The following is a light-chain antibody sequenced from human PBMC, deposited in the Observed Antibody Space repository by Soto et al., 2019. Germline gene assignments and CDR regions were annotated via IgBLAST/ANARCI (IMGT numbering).Light chain of an antibody. CDR2: GAS. CDR1: QSVSSSY. J-gene: IGKJ1*01. CDR3: QKYGSSPRT. V-gene: IGKV3-20*01. Sequence: EIGLTQSPGTLSLSPGERATLSCRASQSVSSSYLAWYQQKPGQAPRLLIYGASSRATGIPDRFSGSGSGTDFTLTISRLEPEDFAVYYCQKYGSSPRTFGQGTKVEIK.